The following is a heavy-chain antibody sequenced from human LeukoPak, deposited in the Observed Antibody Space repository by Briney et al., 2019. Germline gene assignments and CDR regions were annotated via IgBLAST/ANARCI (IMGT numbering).Heavy chain of an antibody. V-gene: IGHV4-59*01. CDR1: GGSISSYY. Sequence: SETLSLTCTVSGGSISSYYWSWIRQPPRKGLEWIGNIYYSGNTNYNPSLKSRVTISVDTSKNQFSLKLSAVAAADTAGYYCASLICGGDCPIWGQGTLVTVSS. D-gene: IGHD2-21*01. J-gene: IGHJ4*02. CDR2: IYYSGNT. CDR3: ASLICGGDCPI.